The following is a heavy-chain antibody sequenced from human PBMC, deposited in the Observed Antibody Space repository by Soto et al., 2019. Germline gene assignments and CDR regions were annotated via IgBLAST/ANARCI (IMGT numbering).Heavy chain of an antibody. CDR3: ARGLGTNGLDV. V-gene: IGHV1-18*04. CDR1: GYKFTTYG. D-gene: IGHD7-27*01. Sequence: QVQLLQSGAEVKKPGASVKVSCKASGYKFTTYGITWVRQAPGQGLEWLGGISTYNCNTDYAKNLQDRVTMTTETSTSTAYLEVRSLTSEDTAVYFCARGLGTNGLDVWGQGTTVTVSS. CDR2: ISTYNCNT. J-gene: IGHJ6*02.